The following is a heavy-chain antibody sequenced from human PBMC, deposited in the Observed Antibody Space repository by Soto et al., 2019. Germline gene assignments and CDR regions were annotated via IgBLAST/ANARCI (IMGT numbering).Heavy chain of an antibody. CDR2: IIPILGIA. Sequence: QVQLVRSGAEVKKPGSSVKVSCKASGGTFSSYTISWVRQAPGQGLEWMGRIIPILGIANYAQKFQGRVTITADKSTSTAYMELSSLRSEDTAVYYCARVRIGADAHFDYWGQGTLVTVSS. CDR1: GGTFSSYT. V-gene: IGHV1-69*02. D-gene: IGHD2-2*01. CDR3: ARVRIGADAHFDY. J-gene: IGHJ4*02.